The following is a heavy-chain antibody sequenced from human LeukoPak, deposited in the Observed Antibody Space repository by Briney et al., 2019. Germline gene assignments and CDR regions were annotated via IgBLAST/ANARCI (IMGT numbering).Heavy chain of an antibody. CDR3: ARRFYDNLTGHTWYDY. CDR1: GYTFTGYY. V-gene: IGHV1-2*02. D-gene: IGHD3-9*01. J-gene: IGHJ4*02. Sequence: ASVKVSCKASGYTFTGYYMHWVRQAPGQGLEWMGWINPNSGGTNYAQKFQGRVTMTRDTSISTAYMELSRLRSDDTAVYYRARRFYDNLTGHTWYDYWGQGTLVTVSS. CDR2: INPNSGGT.